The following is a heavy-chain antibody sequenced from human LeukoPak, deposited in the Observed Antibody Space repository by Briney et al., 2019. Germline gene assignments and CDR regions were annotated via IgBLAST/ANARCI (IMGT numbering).Heavy chain of an antibody. D-gene: IGHD3-22*01. Sequence: ASVKVSCKASGYTFTGYYMHWVRQAPGQGLEWMGWINPNSGGTNYAQKFQGRVTMTRDTSISTAYMELSRLRSDDTAVYYCARGHYYYDSSAPGDYWGQGTLVTVSS. CDR1: GYTFTGYY. V-gene: IGHV1-2*02. CDR3: ARGHYYYDSSAPGDY. J-gene: IGHJ4*02. CDR2: INPNSGGT.